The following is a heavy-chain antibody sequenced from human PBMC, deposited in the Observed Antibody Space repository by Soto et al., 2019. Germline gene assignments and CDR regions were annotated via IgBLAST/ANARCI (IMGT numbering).Heavy chain of an antibody. CDR2: ISGSGGST. V-gene: IGHV3-23*01. CDR3: AKKATIQLGYCSGGSCKIDY. J-gene: IGHJ4*02. CDR1: GFTFSNYA. Sequence: EVQLLESGGGLVQPGGSLRLSCAASGFTFSNYAMSWVRQAPGKGLEWVSAISGSGGSTYYADSVQGRFTISRDNSKNTLYLQMNSLRAEDTAVYCCAKKATIQLGYCSGGSCKIDYWGQGTLVTVSS. D-gene: IGHD2-15*01.